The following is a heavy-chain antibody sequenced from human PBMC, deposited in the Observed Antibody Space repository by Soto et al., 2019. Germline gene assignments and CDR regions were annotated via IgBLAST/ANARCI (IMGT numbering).Heavy chain of an antibody. V-gene: IGHV1-18*01. CDR2: ISAYNGNT. J-gene: IGHJ5*02. CDR1: GYTFTSYG. D-gene: IGHD3-3*01. CDR3: AREARYYDFWSGYPWFDP. Sequence: ASVKVSCKASGYTFTSYGISWVRQAPGQGLEWMGWISAYNGNTNYAQKLQGRVTMTTDTSTSTAYMELRSLRSDDTAVYYCAREARYYDFWSGYPWFDPWGQGTLVTVS.